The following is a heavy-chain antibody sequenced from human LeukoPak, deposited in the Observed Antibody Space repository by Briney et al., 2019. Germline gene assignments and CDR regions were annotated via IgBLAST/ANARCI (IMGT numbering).Heavy chain of an antibody. Sequence: SETLSLTCTVSGGSISSYYWSWIRQPPGKGLEWIGYIYYSGSTNYNPSLKSRVTISVDTSKNQFSLKLSSVTAADTAVYYCARARAAILRYFDWSLVGWFDPWGQGTLVTVSP. V-gene: IGHV4-59*01. CDR3: ARARAAILRYFDWSLVGWFDP. D-gene: IGHD3-9*01. CDR2: IYYSGST. J-gene: IGHJ5*02. CDR1: GGSISSYY.